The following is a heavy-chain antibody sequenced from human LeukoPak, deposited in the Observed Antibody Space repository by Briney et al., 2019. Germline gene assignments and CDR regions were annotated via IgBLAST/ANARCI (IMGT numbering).Heavy chain of an antibody. CDR2: INHSGST. CDR1: GGSFSGYY. J-gene: IGHJ4*02. Sequence: PSETLSLTCAVYGGSFSGYYWSWIRQPPGKGLEWIGEINHSGSTNYNPSLKSRVTISVDTSKNQFSLILSSVTAADTAVYYCARVTGYMIEDYFDYWGQGTLVTVSS. D-gene: IGHD3-22*01. V-gene: IGHV4-34*01. CDR3: ARVTGYMIEDYFDY.